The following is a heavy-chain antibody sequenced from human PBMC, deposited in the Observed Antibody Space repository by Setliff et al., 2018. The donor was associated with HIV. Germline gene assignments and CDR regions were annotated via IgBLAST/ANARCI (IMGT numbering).Heavy chain of an antibody. CDR1: GGSISSGSYY. D-gene: IGHD3-22*01. J-gene: IGHJ4*02. V-gene: IGHV4-39*01. CDR3: ARQAIFGYYDSSGYLDY. Sequence: LSLTCTVSGGSISSGSYYWGWIRQPPGKGLEWIGSIYYSGSTYYNPSLQSRVTISVDTSKNLFSLRLSSVTASDTAVYYCARQAIFGYYDSSGYLDYWGQG. CDR2: IYYSGST.